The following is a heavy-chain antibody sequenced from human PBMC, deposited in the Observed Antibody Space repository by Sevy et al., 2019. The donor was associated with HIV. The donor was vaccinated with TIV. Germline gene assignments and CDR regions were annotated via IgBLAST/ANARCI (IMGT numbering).Heavy chain of an antibody. CDR3: AGSMMGYDSFFDY. CDR2: IYYSGST. CDR1: GGSISNYY. V-gene: IGHV4-59*01. Sequence: SETLSLTCTVSGGSISNYYWSWIRQPPGKGLEWIGYIYYSGSTNYNPSLKSRVTISVNTSNNQFSRKVSSVTAADTAVYYCAGSMMGYDSFFDYWGQGTLVTVSS. J-gene: IGHJ4*02. D-gene: IGHD5-12*01.